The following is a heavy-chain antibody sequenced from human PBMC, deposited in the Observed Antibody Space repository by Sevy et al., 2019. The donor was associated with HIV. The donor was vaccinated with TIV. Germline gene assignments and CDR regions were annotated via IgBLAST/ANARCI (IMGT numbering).Heavy chain of an antibody. CDR2: ISSRGSTI. V-gene: IGHV3-11*01. Sequence: GGSLRLSCAASGFIFSDFYMSWVRQAPGKGLEWISYISSRGSTIYYADSVKGRFTISRDNAKNSLYLQMNSLTAEDTAVYYCARDHVVVEPLANYGMGVWGQGTTVTVSS. CDR3: ARDHVVVEPLANYGMGV. J-gene: IGHJ6*02. D-gene: IGHD2-2*01. CDR1: GFIFSDFY.